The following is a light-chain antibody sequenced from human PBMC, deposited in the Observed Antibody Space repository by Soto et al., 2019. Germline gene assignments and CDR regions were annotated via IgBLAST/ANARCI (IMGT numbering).Light chain of an antibody. V-gene: IGKV3-15*01. Sequence: EIVMTQSPVTLSLSPGERATLSCRASQSVKSNLAWYQQKPGQPPRLLIYGASTRATGIAARFSGSGSGTEFTLTISRLQSEDYTIYYCQQYNDWPYTFGQGTKVEIK. CDR1: QSVKSN. CDR3: QQYNDWPYT. J-gene: IGKJ2*01. CDR2: GAS.